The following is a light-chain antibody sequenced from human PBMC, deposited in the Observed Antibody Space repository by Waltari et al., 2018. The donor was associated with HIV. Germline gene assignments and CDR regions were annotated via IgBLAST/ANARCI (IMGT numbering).Light chain of an antibody. J-gene: IGLJ3*02. CDR3: AAWDDSLNGWV. CDR1: SSNIGSNT. Sequence: QSVLTQPPSASGTPGQRVTISCSGSSSNIGSNTVNWYQQIPGTAPKLLIYSNNERPSWVPNRFSGSKSGTSASLAISGLQAEDEADYYCAAWDDSLNGWVFGGGTKLTVL. CDR2: SNN. V-gene: IGLV1-44*01.